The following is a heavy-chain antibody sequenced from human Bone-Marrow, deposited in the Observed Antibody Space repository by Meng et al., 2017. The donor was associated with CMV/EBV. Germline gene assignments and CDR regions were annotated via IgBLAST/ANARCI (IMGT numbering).Heavy chain of an antibody. CDR3: AREPRIRGAFDI. V-gene: IGHV3-21*01. D-gene: IGHD2-15*01. CDR2: LSSSSSYI. J-gene: IGHJ3*02. Sequence: GESLKISCAASGFTFSSYSMNWVRQAPGKGLEWVSSLSSSSSYIYYADSVKGRFTISRDNAKNSLYLQMNSLRAEDTAVYYCAREPRIRGAFDIWGQGTMVTVSS. CDR1: GFTFSSYS.